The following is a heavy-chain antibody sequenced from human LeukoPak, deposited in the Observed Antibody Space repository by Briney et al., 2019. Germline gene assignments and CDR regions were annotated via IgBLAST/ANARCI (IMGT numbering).Heavy chain of an antibody. D-gene: IGHD3-3*01. CDR1: GGSISSYY. J-gene: IGHJ6*03. Sequence: PSETLSLTCTVSGGSISSYYWSWIRQPAGKGLEWIGRIYTSGSTNYNPTLKSRVTMSVDTSKNQFSLKLSSVTAADTAVYYCAREMYCDFWSGYYMNYYYYMDVWGKGTTVTVSS. V-gene: IGHV4-4*07. CDR2: IYTSGST. CDR3: AREMYCDFWSGYYMNYYYYMDV.